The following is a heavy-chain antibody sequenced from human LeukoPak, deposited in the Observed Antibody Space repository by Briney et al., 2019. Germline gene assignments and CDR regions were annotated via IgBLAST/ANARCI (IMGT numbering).Heavy chain of an antibody. CDR1: GFIFSGYS. J-gene: IGHJ4*02. V-gene: IGHV3-23*01. CDR3: AKVGCSTTSCYAGDDY. D-gene: IGHD2-2*01. Sequence: GGSLRLSCAASGFIFSGYSMSWVRQAPGKGQEWVSLIGGSGADTYYADSVKGRFTVSREYSKNTLYLHLNSLRAEDTAVYHCAKVGCSTTSCYAGDDYWGQGTLVIISS. CDR2: IGGSGADT.